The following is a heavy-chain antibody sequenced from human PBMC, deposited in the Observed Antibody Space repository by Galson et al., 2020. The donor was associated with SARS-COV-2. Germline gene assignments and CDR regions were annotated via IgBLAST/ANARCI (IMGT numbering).Heavy chain of an antibody. Sequence: GGSLRLSCAASGFTFSVYGMHWVRQAPGKGLEWVAVIWYDGSNKYYADSVKGRFTISRDNSRNTLYLQMNSLRAEDTAVYYCAKESFAYCCGDCSYFDYWGQGTLVTVAS. J-gene: IGHJ4*02. CDR2: IWYDGSNK. D-gene: IGHD2-21*02. V-gene: IGHV3-33*06. CDR3: AKESFAYCCGDCSYFDY. CDR1: GFTFSVYG.